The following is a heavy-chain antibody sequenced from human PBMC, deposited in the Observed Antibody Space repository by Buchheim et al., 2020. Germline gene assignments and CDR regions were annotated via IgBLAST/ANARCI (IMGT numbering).Heavy chain of an antibody. CDR2: ISGSGGST. Sequence: EVQLLESGGGLVQPGGSLRLSCAASGFTFSSYAMSWVRQALGKGLEWVSAISGSGGSTYYADSVKGRFTISRDNSKNTRDLQMNSLRAEDTAVYYCAKILGKVGATTRPPPIFDYWGQGTL. V-gene: IGHV3-23*01. CDR3: AKILGKVGATTRPPPIFDY. CDR1: GFTFSSYA. D-gene: IGHD1-26*01. J-gene: IGHJ4*02.